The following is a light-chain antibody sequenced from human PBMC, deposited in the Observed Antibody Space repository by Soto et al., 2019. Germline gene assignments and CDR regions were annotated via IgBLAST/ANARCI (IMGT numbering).Light chain of an antibody. CDR2: DVN. Sequence: QSALTQPPSASGSPGQSVTISCTGSSSDVGRYDYVSWYQHHPGKAPKLMMFDVNKRPSGVPDRFSGSRSGNTASLTVSGLQADDEADYFCSSYAGNIIYLFGTGTKVTV. CDR1: SSDVGRYDY. V-gene: IGLV2-8*01. J-gene: IGLJ1*01. CDR3: SSYAGNIIYL.